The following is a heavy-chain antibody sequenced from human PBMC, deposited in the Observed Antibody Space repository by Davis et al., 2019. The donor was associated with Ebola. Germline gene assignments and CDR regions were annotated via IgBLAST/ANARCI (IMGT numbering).Heavy chain of an antibody. V-gene: IGHV3-23*01. CDR2: ISGSGGST. Sequence: PGGSLRLSCAAPGFTFSDYAMNWVRQAPGKGLEWVSGISGSGGSTYYADSVKDRFTISRDNSKNTLYLQLNSLRAEDTAIYSCAKGIGVLVLSALDYWGQGILVTVSP. CDR1: GFTFSDYA. CDR3: AKGIGVLVLSALDY. D-gene: IGHD3-3*01. J-gene: IGHJ4*02.